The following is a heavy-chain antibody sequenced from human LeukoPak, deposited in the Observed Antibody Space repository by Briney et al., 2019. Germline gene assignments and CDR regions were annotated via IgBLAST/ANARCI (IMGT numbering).Heavy chain of an antibody. J-gene: IGHJ4*02. Sequence: GGSLRLSCAASGFTFSNCAMSWVRQAPGKGLEWVSAISGSGGSTYYADSVKGRFTISRDNSKNTLCLQMNSLRTEDTAVYYCVGRDFWSGYYRGPTDYWGQGTLVTVSS. D-gene: IGHD3-3*01. V-gene: IGHV3-23*01. CDR1: GFTFSNCA. CDR3: VGRDFWSGYYRGPTDY. CDR2: ISGSGGST.